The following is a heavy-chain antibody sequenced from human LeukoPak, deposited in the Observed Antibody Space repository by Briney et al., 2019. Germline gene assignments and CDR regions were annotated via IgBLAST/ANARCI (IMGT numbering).Heavy chain of an antibody. V-gene: IGHV3-30*02. CDR2: IWYGGSNK. J-gene: IGHJ4*02. CDR1: GFTFSSYG. D-gene: IGHD3-3*01. Sequence: GGSLRLSRAASGFTFSSYGMHWVRQAPGKGLEWVAVIWYGGSNKYHADSVKGRFTISRDNSKNTLYLQMNSLRAEDTAVYYCAKDRSGDDFWSGYYDYWGQGTLVTVSS. CDR3: AKDRSGDDFWSGYYDY.